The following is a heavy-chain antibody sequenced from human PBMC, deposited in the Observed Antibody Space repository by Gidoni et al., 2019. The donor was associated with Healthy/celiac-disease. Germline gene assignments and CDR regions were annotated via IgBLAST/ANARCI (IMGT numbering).Heavy chain of an antibody. V-gene: IGHV3-33*01. Sequence: QVQLVESGGGVVQPGRSLRLSCAASGFTFSSYGMHWVRQAPVKGLEWVAVIWDDGSNKYYEDSVKGRFTISRDNSKNTLYLQMNSRRAEDTAVYYCASSNLYSSGWYGVGEYYYYGMDVWGQGTTVTVSS. CDR2: IWDDGSNK. J-gene: IGHJ6*02. D-gene: IGHD6-19*01. CDR3: ASSNLYSSGWYGVGEYYYYGMDV. CDR1: GFTFSSYG.